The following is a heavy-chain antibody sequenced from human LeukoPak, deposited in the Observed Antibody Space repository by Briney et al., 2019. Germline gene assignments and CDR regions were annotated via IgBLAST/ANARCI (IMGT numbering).Heavy chain of an antibody. CDR1: GGSFRSYT. Sequence: SVRVSCKASGGSFRSYTFAWVRQAPGRGLEWMGGIIPNFGTANYALEFQGRATMTTDESTSTVYMELSSLISEDTAMYYCARGPLHFALSSGYLKWLDPWGQGSLVTVSS. D-gene: IGHD3-22*01. CDR3: ARGPLHFALSSGYLKWLDP. J-gene: IGHJ5*02. CDR2: IIPNFGTA. V-gene: IGHV1-69*05.